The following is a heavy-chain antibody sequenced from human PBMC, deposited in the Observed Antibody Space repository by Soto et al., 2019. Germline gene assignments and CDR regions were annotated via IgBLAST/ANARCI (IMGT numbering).Heavy chain of an antibody. V-gene: IGHV3-7*03. Sequence: EVQLVESGGGLVQPGGSLRLSCADSGFTFTRYWMSWVRQAQVKGLEWVANIKPDGSEKYYVDSVKGRFTISRDNAKNSLYLQMNSLRAEDPAVYFCAGGDYNDKGGFDYWGQGTLVTVSS. CDR1: GFTFTRYW. CDR3: AGGDYNDKGGFDY. CDR2: IKPDGSEK. J-gene: IGHJ4*02. D-gene: IGHD2-21*02.